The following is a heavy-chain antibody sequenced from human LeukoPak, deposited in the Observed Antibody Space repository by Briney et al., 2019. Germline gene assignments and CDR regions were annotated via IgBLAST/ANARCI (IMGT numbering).Heavy chain of an antibody. CDR2: IKQDGSEK. CDR3: ARARQQLTELDY. CDR1: GFDFSNYW. J-gene: IGHJ4*02. Sequence: GGSLRLSCAASGFDFSNYWMYWVRQAPGKGLEWVANIKQDGSEKYYVDSVRGRFTISRDNAKNSLYLQMNSLRAEDTAVYYCARARQQLTELDYWGQGTLVTVSS. D-gene: IGHD6-13*01. V-gene: IGHV3-7*01.